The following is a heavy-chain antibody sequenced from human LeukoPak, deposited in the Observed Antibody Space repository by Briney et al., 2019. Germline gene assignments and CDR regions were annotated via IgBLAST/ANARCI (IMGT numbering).Heavy chain of an antibody. CDR2: INPSGGST. CDR3: ARSSIIAAAGPYYFDY. D-gene: IGHD6-13*01. CDR1: GYTFTSYY. Sequence: ASVKVSCKASGYTFTSYYMHWVRQAPGQGLEWMGIINPSGGSTSYAQKFQGRVTITRDTSTTTAYMELSSLRSEDTAVYYCARSSIIAAAGPYYFDYWGQGTLVTVSS. V-gene: IGHV1-46*01. J-gene: IGHJ4*02.